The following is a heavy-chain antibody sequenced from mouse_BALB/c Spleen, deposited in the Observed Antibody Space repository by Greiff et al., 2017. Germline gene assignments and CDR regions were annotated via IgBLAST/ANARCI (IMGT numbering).Heavy chain of an antibody. CDR3: ARREVNTSGWFAY. CDR1: GFTFSSYG. V-gene: IGHV5-6*02. CDR2: ISSGGSYT. Sequence: EVKVVESGGDLVKPGGSLKLSCAASGFTFSSYGMSWVRQTPDKRLEWVATISSGGSYTYYPDSVKGRFTISRDNAKNTLYLQMSSLKSDDTAMYYCARREVNTSGWFAYWGQGTLVTVSA. J-gene: IGHJ3*01.